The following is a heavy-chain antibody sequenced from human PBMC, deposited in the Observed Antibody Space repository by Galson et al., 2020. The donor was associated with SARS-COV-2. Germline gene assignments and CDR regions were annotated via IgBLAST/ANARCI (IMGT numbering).Heavy chain of an antibody. D-gene: IGHD3-9*01. V-gene: IGHV2-70*04. CDR1: GFSLSTSGMR. J-gene: IGHJ4*02. CDR2: FDWDDDK. Sequence: SGPTLVKPTQTLTLTCTFSGFSLSTSGMRVSWIRQPPGKALERLARFDWDDDKFYSTSPKTRLTISKDTSKNQVVLTMTNMDPVDTATYYCARDYYDILTGYSADFDYWGQGTLVTVSS. CDR3: ARDYYDILTGYSADFDY.